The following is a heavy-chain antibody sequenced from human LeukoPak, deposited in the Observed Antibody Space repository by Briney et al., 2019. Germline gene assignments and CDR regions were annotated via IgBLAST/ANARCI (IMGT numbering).Heavy chain of an antibody. CDR2: ISGSGGST. V-gene: IGHV3-23*01. D-gene: IGHD2-15*01. Sequence: GGSLRLSCAASGFTFTSYAMSWVRQAPGKGLEWVSAISGSGGSTYYADSVKGRFTISRDNSKNTLYLQMNSLRAEDTAVYYCAKTSVGGGRIIGSGYFDNWGQGILVTVSS. CDR1: GFTFTSYA. J-gene: IGHJ4*02. CDR3: AKTSVGGGRIIGSGYFDN.